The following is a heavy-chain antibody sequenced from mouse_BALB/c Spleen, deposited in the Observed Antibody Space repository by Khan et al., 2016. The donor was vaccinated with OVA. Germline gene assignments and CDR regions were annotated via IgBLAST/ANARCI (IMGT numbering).Heavy chain of an antibody. J-gene: IGHJ4*01. CDR2: ISTGGHYT. Sequence: EVELVESGGGVVKPGGSLKLSCSASGFTFSSFAMSWVRQTPEKRLEWVATISTGGHYTFYPDSVKGRFTISRDNARNTLYLQMSSLRSEDTAMLYWASSLVDYYGMDYWGQGTSVTVSS. D-gene: IGHD2-12*01. CDR3: ASSLVDYYGMDY. CDR1: GFTFSSFA. V-gene: IGHV5-9-3*01.